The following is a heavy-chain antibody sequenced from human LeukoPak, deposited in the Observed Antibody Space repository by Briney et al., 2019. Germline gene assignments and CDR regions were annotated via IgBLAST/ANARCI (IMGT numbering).Heavy chain of an antibody. V-gene: IGHV1-46*01. CDR1: GYTFTSYY. CDR3: ARVGYSGSSRLDFDY. CDR2: INPSGGST. J-gene: IGHJ4*02. Sequence: ASVKVSCKASGYTFTSYYMHWVRQAPGQGLEWMGIINPSGGSTSYAQKFQGRVTMTRDTSTSTVYMELSSLRFEDTAVYYCARVGYSGSSRLDFDYWGQGTLVTVSS. D-gene: IGHD1-26*01.